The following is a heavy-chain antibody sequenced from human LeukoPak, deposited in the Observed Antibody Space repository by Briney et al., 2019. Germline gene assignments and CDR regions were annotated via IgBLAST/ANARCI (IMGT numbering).Heavy chain of an antibody. CDR1: GGSIRGDGFF. V-gene: IGHV4-39*07. Sequence: SETLSLTCTVSGGSIRGDGFFWGWIRQPLGKGLEWIGTIYYSGTTYYNPSLKSRVTISVDKSKSKNEFSLKVRSVTAADTAVYYCAKSIVTTGGNWFDPWGQGTLVTVSS. CDR3: AKSIVTTGGNWFDP. CDR2: IYYSGTT. D-gene: IGHD4-11*01. J-gene: IGHJ5*02.